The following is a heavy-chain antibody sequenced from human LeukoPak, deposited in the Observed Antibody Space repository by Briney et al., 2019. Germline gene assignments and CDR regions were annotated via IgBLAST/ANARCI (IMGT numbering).Heavy chain of an antibody. CDR2: ISGSDGST. Sequence: GGSLRLSCVASGFTFSNYWMTWVRQAPGKGLEWVSAISGSDGSTYYAGSVKGRFTISRENSKNTLYLQMNSLRAEDTAIYYCAKDSAKKYDDYWGQGTLVTVSS. D-gene: IGHD2/OR15-2a*01. CDR3: AKDSAKKYDDY. CDR1: GFTFSNYW. V-gene: IGHV3-23*01. J-gene: IGHJ4*02.